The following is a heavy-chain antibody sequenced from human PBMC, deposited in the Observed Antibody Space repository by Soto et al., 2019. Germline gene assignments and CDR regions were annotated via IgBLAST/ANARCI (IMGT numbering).Heavy chain of an antibody. CDR1: GFSLSTCGVG. CDR3: AHRRAGIAARSWFDP. D-gene: IGHD6-6*01. V-gene: IGHV2-5*01. J-gene: IGHJ5*02. CDR2: IYWNDDK. Sequence: VSGPALANPXQPLMLTCTFSGFSLSTCGVGVGCIRQPPGKALEWLAPIYWNDDKRYSPSLKSRLTITKDTSKNQVVLTMTNMDPVDTATYHCAHRRAGIAARSWFDPWGQGTLVTVSS.